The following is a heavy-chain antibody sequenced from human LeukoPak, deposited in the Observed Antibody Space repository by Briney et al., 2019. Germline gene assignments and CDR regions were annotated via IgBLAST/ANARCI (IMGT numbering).Heavy chain of an antibody. J-gene: IGHJ6*02. V-gene: IGHV1-2*02. CDR2: INPNSGGT. CDR1: GYTFTGYY. D-gene: IGHD4-17*01. Sequence: ASVKVSCKASGYTFTGYYMHWVRQAPGQGLEWMGWINPNSGGTNYAQKFQGRVTMTRDMSISTAYMELSRLRSDDTAVYYCASGDYSYYYYGMDVWGQGTTVTVSS. CDR3: ASGDYSYYYYGMDV.